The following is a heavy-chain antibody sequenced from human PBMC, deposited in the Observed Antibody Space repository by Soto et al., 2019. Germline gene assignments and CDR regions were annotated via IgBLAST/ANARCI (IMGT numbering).Heavy chain of an antibody. CDR3: ARGGYSSGWSAPPWFDP. Sequence: VKVSCKASGGTFSSYTISWVRQAPGQGLEWMGRIIPILGIANYAQKFQGRVTITADKSTSTAYMELSSLRSEDTAVYYCARGGYSSGWSAPPWFDPWGQGTLVTVSS. D-gene: IGHD6-19*01. V-gene: IGHV1-69*02. CDR2: IIPILGIA. CDR1: GGTFSSYT. J-gene: IGHJ5*02.